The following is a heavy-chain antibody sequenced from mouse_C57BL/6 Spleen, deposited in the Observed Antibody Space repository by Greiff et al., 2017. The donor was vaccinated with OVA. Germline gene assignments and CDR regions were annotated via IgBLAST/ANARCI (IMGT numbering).Heavy chain of an antibody. J-gene: IGHJ2*01. D-gene: IGHD2-12*01. V-gene: IGHV10-1*01. CDR2: IRSKSNNYAT. CDR1: GFSFNTYA. CDR3: VRRYGDY. Sequence: EVMLVESGGGLVQPKGSLKLSCAASGFSFNTYAMNWVRQAPGKGLEWVARIRSKSNNYATYYADSVKDRFTISRDDSESMLYLQINNLKTEDTSMYYCVRRYGDYWGQGTTLTVSS.